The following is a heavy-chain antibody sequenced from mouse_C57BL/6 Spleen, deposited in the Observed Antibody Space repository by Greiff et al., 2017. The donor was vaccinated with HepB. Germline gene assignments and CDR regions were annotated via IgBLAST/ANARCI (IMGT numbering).Heavy chain of an antibody. CDR2: ISSGGDYI. Sequence: EVQWVESGEGLVKPGGSLKLSCAASGFTFSSYAMSWVRQTPAKRLEWVAYISSGGDYIYYADTVKGRFTISRDNARNTLDLQMSSLKSEDTAMYYCTSSPLYLDYWGQGTTLTVSS. V-gene: IGHV5-9-1*02. CDR3: TSSPLYLDY. CDR1: GFTFSSYA. J-gene: IGHJ2*01.